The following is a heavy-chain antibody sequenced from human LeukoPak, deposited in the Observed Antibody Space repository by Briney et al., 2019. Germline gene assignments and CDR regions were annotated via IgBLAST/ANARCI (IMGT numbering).Heavy chain of an antibody. J-gene: IGHJ4*02. CDR2: ISGSGRNT. CDR3: AKERITSTAFDY. D-gene: IGHD1-1*01. Sequence: GGSLRPSCAASGFTFSTTPTNWVRQAPGKGLGWGSEISGSGRNTHYAYAGNGRFTISRDNSKNTLYLQMNSLRAEDTAIYYCAKERITSTAFDYWGQGTLVTVSS. CDR1: GFTFSTTP. V-gene: IGHV3-23*01.